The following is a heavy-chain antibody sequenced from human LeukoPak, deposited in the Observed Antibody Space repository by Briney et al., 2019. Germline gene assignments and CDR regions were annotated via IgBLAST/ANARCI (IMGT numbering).Heavy chain of an antibody. D-gene: IGHD3-22*01. CDR2: IYHSGST. V-gene: IGHV4-59*04. CDR3: AGDYYDSSGYYS. Sequence: KPSETLSLTCTVSGGSISSYSWSWIRQPPGKGLEWIGYIYHSGSTYYNPSLKSRVTISVDRSKNQFSLKLSSVTAADTAVYYCAGDYYDSSGYYSWGQGTLVTVSS. J-gene: IGHJ4*02. CDR1: GGSISSYS.